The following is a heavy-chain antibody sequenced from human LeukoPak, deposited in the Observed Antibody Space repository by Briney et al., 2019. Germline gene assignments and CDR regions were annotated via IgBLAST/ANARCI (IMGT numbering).Heavy chain of an antibody. CDR2: IQPDGSEK. J-gene: IGHJ4*02. Sequence: PGGSLRLSCAASGFTFSRLWMTWVRQAPGKGLEWVANIQPDGSEKYYLDSVKGRFTISRDNAKNSLFLHMNSLSAADTAVYYCARGGSHSSRYWVYWGQGTLVTVPS. CDR1: GFTFSRLW. D-gene: IGHD6-13*01. V-gene: IGHV3-7*03. CDR3: ARGGSHSSRYWVY.